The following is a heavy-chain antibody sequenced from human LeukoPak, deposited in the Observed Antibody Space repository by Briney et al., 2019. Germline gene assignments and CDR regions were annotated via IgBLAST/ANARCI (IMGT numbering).Heavy chain of an antibody. D-gene: IGHD6-19*01. J-gene: IGHJ4*02. CDR1: GGSISSYY. CDR2: IHYSGST. Sequence: PSETLSLTCTVSGGSISSYYWNWIRQAPGKGLEWIGYIHYSGSTNHNSSLTSRVTISVDTSKNQYSLKLSSVTAADTAVYYCARDGVAGGFDCWGQGTLVTVSS. V-gene: IGHV4-59*01. CDR3: ARDGVAGGFDC.